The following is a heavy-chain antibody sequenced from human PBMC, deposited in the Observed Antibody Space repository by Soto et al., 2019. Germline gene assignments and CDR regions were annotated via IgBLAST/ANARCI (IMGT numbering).Heavy chain of an antibody. CDR1: GVSITRGGYY. D-gene: IGHD3-22*01. CDR3: ASADNSGYTFEH. CDR2: IYYIGPT. J-gene: IGHJ4*02. Sequence: QVQLQESGPGLVQPSQTLSLSCTFSGVSITRGGYYWSWIRQHPGKGLECIGYIYYIGPTYSNPSLKSRLTISLDSCRNQFSLEVNSVSAADTAVYYGASADNSGYTFEHWGQGTLVTVSS. V-gene: IGHV4-31*03.